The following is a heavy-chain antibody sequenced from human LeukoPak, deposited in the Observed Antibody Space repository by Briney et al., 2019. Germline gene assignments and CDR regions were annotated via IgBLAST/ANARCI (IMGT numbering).Heavy chain of an antibody. Sequence: PSETLSLTCTVSGGSISRGNDYWGWIRQPAGKELEWIGRSYTSGSTNYNPSLKSRVTISVDTSKNQFSLKLSSVTAADTAVYYCARDRLDTAMTLDYWGQGTLVTVSS. CDR1: GGSISRGNDY. V-gene: IGHV4-61*02. D-gene: IGHD5-18*01. J-gene: IGHJ4*02. CDR3: ARDRLDTAMTLDY. CDR2: SYTSGST.